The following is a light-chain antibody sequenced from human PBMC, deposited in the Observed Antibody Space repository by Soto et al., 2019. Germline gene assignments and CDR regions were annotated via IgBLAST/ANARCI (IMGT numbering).Light chain of an antibody. CDR2: GAS. J-gene: IGKJ5*01. Sequence: EIVLTQSPGTLSLYPGEGATLSCRASQSVGRNYLAWFQQKPGQPPRLLISGASSRAAGIPDKFSGSGSGTDFTLTISRLEPEDFAAYFCQQYAEAPITFGQGTRLEIK. CDR3: QQYAEAPIT. V-gene: IGKV3-20*01. CDR1: QSVGRNY.